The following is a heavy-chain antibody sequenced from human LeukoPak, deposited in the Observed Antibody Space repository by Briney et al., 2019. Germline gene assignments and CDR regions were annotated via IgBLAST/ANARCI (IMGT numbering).Heavy chain of an antibody. CDR1: GGSFSAYY. D-gene: IGHD2-2*01. J-gene: IGHJ6*02. CDR3: ARAPDIVVVPAATPVIYYYYGMDV. V-gene: IGHV4-34*01. Sequence: SETLSLTCAVYGGSFSAYYWTWIRQPPGKGLEWIEEIDHSGSTNYNPSLKSRVTISVDTSKNQFSLKLSSVTAADTAVYYCARAPDIVVVPAATPVIYYYYGMDVWGQGTTVTVSS. CDR2: IDHSGST.